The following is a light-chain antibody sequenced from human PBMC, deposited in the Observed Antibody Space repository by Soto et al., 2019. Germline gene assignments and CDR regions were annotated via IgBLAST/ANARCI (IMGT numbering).Light chain of an antibody. Sequence: EIVWTQSPGTLSLSPGERATLSCRASQSVSSSYLVWYQQKPGQAPGLLIYGASSRATGIPDRFSGSGSGTDFTLTISRVEPEDFAVYYCQQYDSSSYTFGQGTQLE. J-gene: IGKJ2*01. V-gene: IGKV3-20*01. CDR2: GAS. CDR1: QSVSSSY. CDR3: QQYDSSSYT.